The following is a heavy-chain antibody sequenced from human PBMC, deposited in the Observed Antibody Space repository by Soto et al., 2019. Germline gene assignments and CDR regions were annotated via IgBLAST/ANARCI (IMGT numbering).Heavy chain of an antibody. V-gene: IGHV3-23*01. D-gene: IGHD6-19*01. CDR1: GFTFRRYA. J-gene: IGHJ4*02. CDR3: AKDPHVTVAAFFDY. CDR2: ISASGNST. Sequence: GGSLRLSCAASGFTFRRYAMSWVRQAPGKGLEWVSFISASGNSTYYADSVRGRFTISRDNSKNTFYLQMKSLRAEDTAIYYCAKDPHVTVAAFFDYWGQGVLVTVSS.